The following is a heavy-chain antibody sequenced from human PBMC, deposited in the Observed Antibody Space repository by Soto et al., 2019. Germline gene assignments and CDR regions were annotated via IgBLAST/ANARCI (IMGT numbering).Heavy chain of an antibody. J-gene: IGHJ5*02. D-gene: IGHD3-10*02. CDR3: SKGDVLVRGIDP. Sequence: PGGPLRLSCSASGFTFSSYAMNWVRQAPGKGLEWVSTISGSGDGTYYADSVKGRFTISRDNSKNTLSLQMNSLRADDTAVYYCSKGDVLVRGIDPWGQGTLVTVSS. V-gene: IGHV3-23*01. CDR1: GFTFSSYA. CDR2: ISGSGDGT.